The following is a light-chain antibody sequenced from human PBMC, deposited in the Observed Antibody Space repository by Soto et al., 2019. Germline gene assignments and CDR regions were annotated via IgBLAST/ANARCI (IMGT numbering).Light chain of an antibody. J-gene: IGKJ1*01. Sequence: IRMTQSPSTLSASVGDRVTITSRASDNIFTYVAWYQHRAGGAPKLLIFDASTLQSGVPPRFSGGGSGTDFTLTITGLQPEDFASYYCQHYTLYSGPFGQGT. CDR2: DAS. CDR3: QHYTLYSGP. V-gene: IGKV1-5*01. CDR1: DNIFTY.